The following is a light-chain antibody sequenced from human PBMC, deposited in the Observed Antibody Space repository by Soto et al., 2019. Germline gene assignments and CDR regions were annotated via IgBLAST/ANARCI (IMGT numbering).Light chain of an antibody. CDR2: EVT. V-gene: IGLV2-14*01. J-gene: IGLJ1*01. Sequence: QSALTQPASVSGSPGQSITISCTGTSSDGDDYKDVSWYQQHPGKVPKLMIYEVTYRPSGVSNRFSGSKSGNTASLTISGLQAEDEADYYCSSYTSSSTVFGTGTKLTVL. CDR3: SSYTSSSTV. CDR1: SSDGDDYKD.